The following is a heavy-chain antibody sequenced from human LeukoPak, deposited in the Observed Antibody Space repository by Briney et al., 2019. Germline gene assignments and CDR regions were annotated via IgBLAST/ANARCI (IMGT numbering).Heavy chain of an antibody. D-gene: IGHD5-12*01. CDR3: TTLRGWLPAFDI. Sequence: GGSLRLSXAASGFTFSNAWMSWVRQAPGKGLEWVGRIKSKTDGGTTDYAAPVKGRFTISRDDSKNTLYLQMNSLKTEDTAVYYCTTLRGWLPAFDIWGQGTMVTVSS. V-gene: IGHV3-15*01. CDR1: GFTFSNAW. J-gene: IGHJ3*02. CDR2: IKSKTDGGTT.